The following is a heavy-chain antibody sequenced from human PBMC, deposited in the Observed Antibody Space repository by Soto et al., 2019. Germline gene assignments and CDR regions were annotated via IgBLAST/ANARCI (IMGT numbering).Heavy chain of an antibody. Sequence: EASVKVSCKASGGTFSSYAISWVRQAPGQGLEWMGGIIPIFGTANYAQKFQGRVTITADESTSTAYMELSSLRSEDTAVYYCARDKGIVVVPAAMPNNWFDPWGQGTLVTVSS. CDR3: ARDKGIVVVPAAMPNNWFDP. CDR2: IIPIFGTA. V-gene: IGHV1-69*13. D-gene: IGHD2-2*01. J-gene: IGHJ5*02. CDR1: GGTFSSYA.